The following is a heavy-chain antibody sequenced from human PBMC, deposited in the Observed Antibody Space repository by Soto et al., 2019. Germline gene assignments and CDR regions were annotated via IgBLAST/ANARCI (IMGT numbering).Heavy chain of an antibody. J-gene: IGHJ5*02. Sequence: QVQLVQSGAEVKKPGASVKVSCKASGYTFTSYYMHWVRQAPGQGLEWMGIINPSGGSTSYAQKFQGRVTMTRDTSTSTVYMELSNLRSEDTAVYYCARDRYDFWSGYSNWFDPWGQGTLVTVSS. CDR3: ARDRYDFWSGYSNWFDP. V-gene: IGHV1-46*01. CDR1: GYTFTSYY. D-gene: IGHD3-3*01. CDR2: INPSGGST.